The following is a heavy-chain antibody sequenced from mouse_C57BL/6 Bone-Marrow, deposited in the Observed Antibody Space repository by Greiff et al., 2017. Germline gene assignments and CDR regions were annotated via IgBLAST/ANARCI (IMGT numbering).Heavy chain of an antibody. CDR3: ARDSPRYAY. Sequence: EVQLQESGPGLVKPSQSLSLTCSVTGYSITSGYYWNWIRQFPGNKLEWMGYISYDGSNNYNPSLKNRISTTRDTSKSQFFLKLNSVTTEDTATYYCARDSPRYAYWGQGTLVTVSA. V-gene: IGHV3-6*01. CDR2: ISYDGSN. D-gene: IGHD1-1*01. CDR1: GYSITSGYY. J-gene: IGHJ3*01.